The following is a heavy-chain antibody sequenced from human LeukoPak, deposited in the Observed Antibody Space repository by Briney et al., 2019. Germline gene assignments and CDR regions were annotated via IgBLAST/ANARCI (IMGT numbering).Heavy chain of an antibody. V-gene: IGHV4-34*01. CDR2: INDSGSV. D-gene: IGHD2-15*01. CDR3: ARRLVDSGASQVRDD. J-gene: IGHJ4*02. Sequence: PSETLSLTCAVYGGSFSGYYWSWIRQPPGKGLEWIGEINDSGSVNCNPSLKNRVTLSVDTSKNQFSLRLSSVAAADTAVYYCARRLVDSGASQVRDDWGQGTLVTVSS. CDR1: GGSFSGYY.